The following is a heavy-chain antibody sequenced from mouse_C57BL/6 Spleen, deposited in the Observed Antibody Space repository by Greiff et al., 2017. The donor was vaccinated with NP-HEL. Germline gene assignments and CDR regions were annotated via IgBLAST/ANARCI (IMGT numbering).Heavy chain of an antibody. J-gene: IGHJ3*01. CDR3: ARGHSSGYPFAY. D-gene: IGHD3-1*01. CDR1: GYAFSSSW. V-gene: IGHV1-82*01. CDR2: IYPGDGDT. Sequence: QVQLKQSGPELVKPGASVKISCKASGYAFSSSWMNWVKQRPGKGLEWIGRIYPGDGDTNYNGKFKGKATLTADKSSSTAYMQLSSLTSEDSAVYFCARGHSSGYPFAYWGQGTLVTVSA.